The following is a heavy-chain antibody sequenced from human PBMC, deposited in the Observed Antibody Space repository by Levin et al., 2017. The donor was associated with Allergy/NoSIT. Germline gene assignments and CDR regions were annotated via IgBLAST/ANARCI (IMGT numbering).Heavy chain of an antibody. Sequence: PGFSLRLSCAASGFTFSNYWMHWVRQAPGNLFVVFSPLPPSFLLLPSSSSFKGRFTISRDDAKNTLYLQMNSLRAEDTAMYYCVRDYLEFDYWGQGTLVTVSS. D-gene: IGHD3-16*02. CDR3: VRDYLEFDY. V-gene: IGHV3-74*03. CDR1: GFTFSNYW. J-gene: IGHJ4*02. CDR2: LPPSFLLL.